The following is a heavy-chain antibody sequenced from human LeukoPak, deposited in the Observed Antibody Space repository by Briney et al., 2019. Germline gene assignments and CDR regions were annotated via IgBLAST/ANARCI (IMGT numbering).Heavy chain of an antibody. CDR2: ISDSGGRA. V-gene: IGHV3-23*01. CDR3: AKRGVVIRVILVGFHKEAYYFDC. J-gene: IGHJ4*02. Sequence: QSGGSLRLSCAVSGLTFSNYGMSWVRQAPGKGLEWVAGISDSGGRANYADSVKGRFTISRDNPKNTLYLQMNSLRAEDTAVYFCAKRGVVIRVILVGFHKEAYYFDCWGQGALVTVSS. D-gene: IGHD3-22*01. CDR1: GLTFSNYG.